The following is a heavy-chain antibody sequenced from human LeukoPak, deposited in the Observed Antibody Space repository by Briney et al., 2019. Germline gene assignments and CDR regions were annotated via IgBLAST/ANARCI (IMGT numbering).Heavy chain of an antibody. V-gene: IGHV4-30-4*01. D-gene: IGHD3-10*01. Sequence: SQTLSLTCTVSGGSISSGDYYWSWIRQPPGKGLEWIGYIYYSGSTYYNPSLKGRVTISVDTSKNQFSLKLSSVTAADTAVYYCAREWFGGYFDYWGQGTLVTVSS. CDR3: AREWFGGYFDY. J-gene: IGHJ4*02. CDR1: GGSISSGDYY. CDR2: IYYSGST.